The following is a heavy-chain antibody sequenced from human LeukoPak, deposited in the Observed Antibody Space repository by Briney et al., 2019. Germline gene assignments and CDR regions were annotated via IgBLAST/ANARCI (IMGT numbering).Heavy chain of an antibody. CDR2: INPNSGGT. CDR1: GYTFIGYY. J-gene: IGHJ3*02. V-gene: IGHV1-2*06. Sequence: ASVKVSCKASGYTFIGYYMHWVRQAPGQGLEWVGRINPNSGGTNYAQKFQGRVTMTRDTSISTAYMELSRLRSDDTAVYYCARANCSSTSCLNAFDIWGQGTMVTVSS. D-gene: IGHD2-2*01. CDR3: ARANCSSTSCLNAFDI.